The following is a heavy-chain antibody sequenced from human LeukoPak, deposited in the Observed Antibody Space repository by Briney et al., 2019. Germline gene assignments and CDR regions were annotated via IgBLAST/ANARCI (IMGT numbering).Heavy chain of an antibody. CDR3: ARHRYGGNSVFDY. D-gene: IGHD4-23*01. CDR1: GGSISSSSYY. J-gene: IGHJ4*02. Sequence: SETLSLTCTVSGGSISSSSYYWGWIRQPPGKGLEWIGSIYYSGSTYYNPSLKSRVTISVDTSKNQFSLKLSSVTAADTAEYYCARHRYGGNSVFDYWGQGTLVTVSS. V-gene: IGHV4-39*01. CDR2: IYYSGST.